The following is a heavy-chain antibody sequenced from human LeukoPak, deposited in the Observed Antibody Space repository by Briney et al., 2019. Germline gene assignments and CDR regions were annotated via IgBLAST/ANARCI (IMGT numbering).Heavy chain of an antibody. V-gene: IGHV3-23*01. Sequence: PGGSLRLSCAASEFTFTSYAMNWVRQPPGKGLEWVAGISGSGGSTYHADPVKGRFTISRDNTKNTLYLQMNSLSAEDTAVYYCAKCIAAVSYFDSWGQGTLVTVSS. CDR3: AKCIAAVSYFDS. CDR2: ISGSGGST. D-gene: IGHD6-13*01. J-gene: IGHJ4*02. CDR1: EFTFTSYA.